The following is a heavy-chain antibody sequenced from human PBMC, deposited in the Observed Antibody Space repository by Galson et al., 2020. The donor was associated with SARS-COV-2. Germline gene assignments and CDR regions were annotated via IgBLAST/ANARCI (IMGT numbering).Heavy chain of an antibody. CDR2: IYIGGST. Sequence: GEPLKISCAASALTVSSNYMSWVRQAPGKRLEWVPLIYIGGSTYYPDSVKGRFTIPRDNSKNTLYLQMNSLRAEDTAVYYCARTISSGRGEWGQGTLVTVSS. J-gene: IGHJ4*02. CDR3: ARTISSGRGE. D-gene: IGHD6-19*01. V-gene: IGHV3-53*01. CDR1: ALTVSSNY.